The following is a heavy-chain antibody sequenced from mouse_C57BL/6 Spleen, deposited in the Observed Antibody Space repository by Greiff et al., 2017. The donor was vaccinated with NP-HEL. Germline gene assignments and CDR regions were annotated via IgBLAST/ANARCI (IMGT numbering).Heavy chain of an antibody. V-gene: IGHV1-7*01. CDR1: GYTFTSYW. CDR2: INPSSGYT. CDR3: ARWGTTVVAPYYFDY. D-gene: IGHD1-1*01. J-gene: IGHJ2*01. Sequence: QVQLQQSGAELAKPGASVKLSCKASGYTFTSYWMHWVKQRPGQGLEWIGYINPSSGYTKYNQKVKDKSTLTAEQSSSTAYMQLSSLTYEDSAVYYCARWGTTVVAPYYFDYWGQGTTLTVSS.